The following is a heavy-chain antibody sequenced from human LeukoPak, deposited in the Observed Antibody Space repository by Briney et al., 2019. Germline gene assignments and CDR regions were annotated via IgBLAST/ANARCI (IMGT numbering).Heavy chain of an antibody. Sequence: GGSLRLSCAASGFTFSSYWMSWVRQAPGKGLEWVANIKQDGSEKYYVDSVKGRFTISRDNAKNSLYLQMNSLRAEDTAVYYCPRWSISYYMDVWGKGTTVTVSS. D-gene: IGHD3-3*01. V-gene: IGHV3-7*01. J-gene: IGHJ6*03. CDR3: PRWSISYYMDV. CDR2: IKQDGSEK. CDR1: GFTFSSYW.